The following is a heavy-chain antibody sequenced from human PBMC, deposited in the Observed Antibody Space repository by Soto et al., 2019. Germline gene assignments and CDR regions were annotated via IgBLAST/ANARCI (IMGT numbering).Heavy chain of an antibody. V-gene: IGHV3-23*01. CDR1: GSTSTDFT. CDR3: ARRPDAFDI. J-gene: IGHJ3*02. CDR2: ISGDGLST. Sequence: PGGSLRLSCAGSGSTSTDFTMTWVRQAPGKGLEWVSAISGDGLSTYYAGSVKGRFTISRDNSKTTLYLQMNSLRAEDTAVYYCARRPDAFDIWGRGTMVTASS.